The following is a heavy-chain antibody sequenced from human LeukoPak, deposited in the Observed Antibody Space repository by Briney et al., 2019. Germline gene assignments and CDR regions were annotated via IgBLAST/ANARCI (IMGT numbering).Heavy chain of an antibody. D-gene: IGHD3-10*01. CDR1: GGTFSNYA. CDR3: ARADYYGSGNYRYYYYMDV. CDR2: IIPIFGTA. Sequence: SVRVSCKASGGTFSNYAISWVRQAPGQGLEWMGGIIPIFGTANYAQKFQGRVAITTDESTSTASMELSSLRSEDTAVYYCARADYYGSGNYRYYYYMDVWGKGTTVTVSS. J-gene: IGHJ6*03. V-gene: IGHV1-69*05.